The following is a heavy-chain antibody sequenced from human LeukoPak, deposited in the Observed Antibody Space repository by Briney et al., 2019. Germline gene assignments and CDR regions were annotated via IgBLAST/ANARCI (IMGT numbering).Heavy chain of an antibody. D-gene: IGHD1-1*01. Sequence: GGSLRLSCASSGFTFNNYAMTWVRQAPGKGLEWVSSITASGGSTYYADSVRGRFTISRENSKNTLYLQMSSRRAEDTAVYYCARDYPTSGIVTIFDYWGQGTLVTVSS. CDR3: ARDYPTSGIVTIFDY. CDR2: ITASGGST. CDR1: GFTFNNYA. J-gene: IGHJ4*02. V-gene: IGHV3-23*01.